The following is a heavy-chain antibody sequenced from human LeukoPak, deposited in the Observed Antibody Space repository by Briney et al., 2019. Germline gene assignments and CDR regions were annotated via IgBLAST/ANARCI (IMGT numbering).Heavy chain of an antibody. CDR2: IYYSGST. V-gene: IGHV4-39*01. CDR1: GGSISSSSYY. Sequence: SETLSLTCTVSGGSISSSSYYWGWIRQPPGKGLEWIGSIYYSGSTYYNPSLKSRVTISVDTSKNQFSLKLSSVTAADTAVYYCARVAAGTFDYWGQGTLVTVSS. J-gene: IGHJ4*02. D-gene: IGHD1-26*01. CDR3: ARVAAGTFDY.